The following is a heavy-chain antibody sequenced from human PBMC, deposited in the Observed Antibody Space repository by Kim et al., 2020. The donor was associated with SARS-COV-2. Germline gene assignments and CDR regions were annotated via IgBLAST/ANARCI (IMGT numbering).Heavy chain of an antibody. J-gene: IGHJ6*02. CDR2: ISGSGGST. CDR3: AKDPRYGGSSWPLGEGYYYDYGMDV. CDR1: GFTFSSYA. Sequence: GGSLRLSCAASGFTFSSYAMSWVRQAPGKGLEWVSAISGSGGSTYYADSVKGRFTISRDNSKNTLYLQMNSLRAEDTAVYYCAKDPRYGGSSWPLGEGYYYDYGMDVWGQGTTVTDSS. D-gene: IGHD6-13*01. V-gene: IGHV3-23*01.